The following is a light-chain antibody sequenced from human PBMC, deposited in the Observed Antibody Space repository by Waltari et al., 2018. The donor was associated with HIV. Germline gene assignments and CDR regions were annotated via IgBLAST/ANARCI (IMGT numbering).Light chain of an antibody. J-gene: IGLJ3*02. CDR3: SSYTSSSTWV. CDR2: EVS. Sequence: QSALTQPASVSGSPGQSITISCTGTSSDVGGYNYVSWYQHHPGKAPKLMIYEVSNRPSGVSNRFSGSKSGSTASLTISGLQAEDEADYYCSSYTSSSTWVFGGGTKLTVL. V-gene: IGLV2-14*01. CDR1: SSDVGGYNY.